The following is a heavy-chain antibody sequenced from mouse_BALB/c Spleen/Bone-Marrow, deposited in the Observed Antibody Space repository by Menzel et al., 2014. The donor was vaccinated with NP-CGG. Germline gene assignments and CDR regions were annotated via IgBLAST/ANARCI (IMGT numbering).Heavy chain of an antibody. D-gene: IGHD4-1*01. Sequence: EVKLVESGGGLVQPGGSRKLSCAASGFTFSSFGMHWVRQAPEKGLEWIAYTSSDSGAIFYADTVKGRFTISRDNPKNTLFLQMTSLRSEDTAIYFCTRGGNWEDFDYWGQGTTLTVSS. CDR1: GFTFSSFG. CDR2: TSSDSGAI. CDR3: TRGGNWEDFDY. J-gene: IGHJ2*01. V-gene: IGHV5-17*02.